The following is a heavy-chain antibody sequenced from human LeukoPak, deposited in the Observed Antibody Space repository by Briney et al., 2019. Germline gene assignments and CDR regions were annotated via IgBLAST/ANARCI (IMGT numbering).Heavy chain of an antibody. V-gene: IGHV3-21*01. CDR1: GFTFSSDS. CDR3: ARGENNYGYYYFDY. Sequence: PGGSLRLSCAASGFTFSSDSMNWGRQAPRNALQSLSSISSSSSYIDYADSVKGRFTISRDNAKNSLYLQMNSLRAEDTAVYYCARGENNYGYYYFDYWGQGNLATVSS. J-gene: IGHJ4*02. CDR2: ISSSSSYI. D-gene: IGHD5-18*01.